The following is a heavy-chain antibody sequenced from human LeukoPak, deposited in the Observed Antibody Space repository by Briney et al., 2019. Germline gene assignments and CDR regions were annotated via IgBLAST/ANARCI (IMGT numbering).Heavy chain of an antibody. CDR1: GGSYSGYY. J-gene: IGHJ4*02. V-gene: IGHV4-34*01. D-gene: IGHD2-21*01. CDR3: ASGAEHSGIVVVPTPVGY. Sequence: SETLSLTCAVYGGSYSGYYWSWTRQPPGKGLEWIGEINHSGSTNYNPSLKSRVTISVDTSKNQFSLKLSSVTAADTAVYYCASGAEHSGIVVVPTPVGYWGQGTLVTVSS. CDR2: INHSGST.